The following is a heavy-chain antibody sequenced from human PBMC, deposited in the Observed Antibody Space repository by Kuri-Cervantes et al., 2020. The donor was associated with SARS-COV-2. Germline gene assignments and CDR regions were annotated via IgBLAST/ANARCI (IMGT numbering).Heavy chain of an antibody. Sequence: SETLSLTCSVPAGSMNADPWSWVRQSPGKGLEWIGYIYNSGDTTSNPSLRSRVTISVDTSRNQFSLQLRSVTAADTAVYFCARYYCPNGICQYFDSWGHGILVTVSS. CDR2: IYNSGDT. J-gene: IGHJ4*01. CDR3: ARYYCPNGICQYFDS. CDR1: AGSMNADP. D-gene: IGHD2-8*01. V-gene: IGHV4-4*09.